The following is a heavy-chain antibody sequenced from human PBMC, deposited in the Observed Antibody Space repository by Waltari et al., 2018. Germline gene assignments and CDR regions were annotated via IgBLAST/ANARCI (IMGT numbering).Heavy chain of an antibody. CDR1: GVSLTDYY. Sequence: QVQLQQWGAGLVRPSETLSLTCDAYGVSLTDYYWTWIRRSPGKGLEWIGENNLGDTTYCIPSLENRVTILVDKSKNQFSLRLDSVTAADTAVYYCVTGPRDKWVGRYSGEFFHHWGPGTLVTVSS. D-gene: IGHD3-9*01. CDR3: VTGPRDKWVGRYSGEFFHH. CDR2: NNLGDTT. J-gene: IGHJ1*01. V-gene: IGHV4-34*02.